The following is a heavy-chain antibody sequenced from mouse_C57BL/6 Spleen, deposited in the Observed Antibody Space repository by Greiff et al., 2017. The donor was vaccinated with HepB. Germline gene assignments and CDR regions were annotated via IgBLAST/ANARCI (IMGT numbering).Heavy chain of an antibody. D-gene: IGHD1-1*01. J-gene: IGHJ3*01. CDR1: GFTFSDYG. CDR2: ISSGSSTI. V-gene: IGHV5-17*01. CDR3: AREITTVVAPAY. Sequence: VQLQQSGGGLVKPGGSLKLSCAASGFTFSDYGMHWVRQAPEKGLEWVAYISSGSSTIYYADTVKGRFTISRDNAKNTLFLQMTSLRSEDTAMYYCAREITTVVAPAYWGQGTLVTVSA.